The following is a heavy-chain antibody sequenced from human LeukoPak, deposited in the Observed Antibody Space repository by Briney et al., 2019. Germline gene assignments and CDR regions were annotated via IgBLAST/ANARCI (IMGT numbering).Heavy chain of an antibody. CDR2: INTNTGNP. CDR1: GYTFTNYA. V-gene: IGHV7-4-1*02. CDR3: ARDPFIAVAGIDY. J-gene: IGHJ4*02. D-gene: IGHD6-19*01. Sequence: GASVKVSCKASGYTFTNYAMNWVRQAPGQGLEWMGWINTNTGNPTYAQGFTGRFVFSLDTSVSTAFLQISSLKAEDTAIYYCARDPFIAVAGIDYWGQGTLVTVSS.